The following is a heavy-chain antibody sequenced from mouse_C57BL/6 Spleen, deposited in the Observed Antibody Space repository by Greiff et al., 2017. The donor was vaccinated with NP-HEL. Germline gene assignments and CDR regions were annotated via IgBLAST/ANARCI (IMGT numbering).Heavy chain of an antibody. CDR3: ARPVYYFDY. V-gene: IGHV1-64*01. J-gene: IGHJ2*01. CDR1: GYTFTSYW. CDR2: IHPNSGST. Sequence: QVQLQQPGAELVKPGASVKLSCKASGYTFTSYWMHWVKQRPGQGLEWIGMIHPNSGSTNYNEKFKSKATLTVGKSSSTAYMQLSSLTSADSAVYYCARPVYYFDYWGQGTTLTVSS.